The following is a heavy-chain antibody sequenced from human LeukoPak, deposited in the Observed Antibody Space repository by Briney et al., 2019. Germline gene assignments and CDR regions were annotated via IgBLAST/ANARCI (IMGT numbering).Heavy chain of an antibody. CDR1: GYTFTSYD. CDR2: MNPNSGNT. D-gene: IGHD3-16*02. Sequence: ASVKVSFKASGYTFTSYDINWVRQATGQGREWMGWMNPNSGNTGYAQKFQGRVTMTRNTSISTAYMELSSLRSEDTAVYYCARALSRGSYRSPGYWGQGTLVTVSS. J-gene: IGHJ4*02. V-gene: IGHV1-8*01. CDR3: ARALSRGSYRSPGY.